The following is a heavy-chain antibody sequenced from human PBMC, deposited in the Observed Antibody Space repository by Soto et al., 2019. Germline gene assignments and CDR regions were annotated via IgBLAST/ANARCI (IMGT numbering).Heavy chain of an antibody. CDR2: ISYNGSNK. V-gene: IGHV3-30-3*01. J-gene: IGHJ4*02. CDR1: GFTFSSYA. D-gene: IGHD2-8*02. CDR3: TSSPRGRFTFFGGVSTXDY. Sequence: GGSLRLSCAASGFTFSSYAMHWVRQAPGKGLEWVAVISYNGSNKYYADSVKGRFTISRDNSKNTLYLHMHSLSAEDTPAYYCTSSPRGRFTFFGGVSTXDYWGQGTLVTVSS.